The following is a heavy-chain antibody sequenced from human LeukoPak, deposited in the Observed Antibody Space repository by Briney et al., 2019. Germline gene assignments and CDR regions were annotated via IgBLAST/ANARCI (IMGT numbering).Heavy chain of an antibody. Sequence: GGSLRLSCAASGFTFSSYEMNWVRQAPGKGLEWDSYISSSGSTIYYADSVKGRFTISRDNAKNSLHLQMNSLRAEDTAVYYCAREVGATSVGAFDIWGQGTMVTVSS. CDR3: AREVGATSVGAFDI. CDR1: GFTFSSYE. J-gene: IGHJ3*02. CDR2: ISSSGSTI. V-gene: IGHV3-48*03. D-gene: IGHD1-26*01.